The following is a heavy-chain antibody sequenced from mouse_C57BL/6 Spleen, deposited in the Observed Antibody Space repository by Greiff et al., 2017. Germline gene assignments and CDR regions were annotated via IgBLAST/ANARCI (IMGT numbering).Heavy chain of an antibody. CDR1: GYTFTDYY. V-gene: IGHV1-75*01. Sequence: VKLVESGPELVKPGASVKISCKASGYTFTDYYINWVKQRPGQGLEWIGWIFPGSGSTYYNEKFKGKATLTVDKSSSTAYMLLSSLTSEDSAVYFCARSPNYAWFAYWGQGTLVTVSA. CDR2: IFPGSGST. J-gene: IGHJ3*01. CDR3: ARSPNYAWFAY. D-gene: IGHD2-1*01.